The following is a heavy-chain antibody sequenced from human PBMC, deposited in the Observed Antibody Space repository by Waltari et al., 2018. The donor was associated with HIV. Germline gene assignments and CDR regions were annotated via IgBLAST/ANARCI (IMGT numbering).Heavy chain of an antibody. CDR2: IYTSGSP. V-gene: IGHV4-4*07. D-gene: IGHD3-22*01. J-gene: IGHJ6*02. CDR1: GGNIRSHY. Sequence: QVQLQESGPGLVKPSETLSLICNVSGGNIRSHYWSWIRQPAGKGLEWIGRIYTSGSPKYNPSLKGRVTMSLDTSKTQLSLKLSSVTAADTAVYYCARDGRYYQDSSGFTLDYYYGMDVWGQGTTVTVSS. CDR3: ARDGRYYQDSSGFTLDYYYGMDV.